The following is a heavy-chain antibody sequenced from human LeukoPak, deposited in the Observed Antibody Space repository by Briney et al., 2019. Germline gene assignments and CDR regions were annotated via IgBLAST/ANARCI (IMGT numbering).Heavy chain of an antibody. V-gene: IGHV1-24*01. CDR3: ATGNWNDPSRPFDY. Sequence: ASVKVSCKVSGYTLTELSMHWVRQAPGKGLEWMGGFDPEDGETIYAQKFQGRVTMTEDTSTDTACMELSSLRSEDTAVYYCATGNWNDPSRPFDYWGLGTLVTVSS. J-gene: IGHJ4*02. D-gene: IGHD1-1*01. CDR1: GYTLTELS. CDR2: FDPEDGET.